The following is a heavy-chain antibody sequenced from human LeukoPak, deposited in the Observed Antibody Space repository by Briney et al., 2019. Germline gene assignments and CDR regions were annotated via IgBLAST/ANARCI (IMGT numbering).Heavy chain of an antibody. CDR3: ARGGYYVSSGYFDY. Sequence: ASVKVSCKASGGTFSSYAISWVRQAPGQGLEWMGGIIPIFGTASYAQKFQGRVTITTDESTSTAYMELSSLRSEDTAAYYCARGGYYVSSGYFDYWGQGTLVTVSS. D-gene: IGHD3-22*01. CDR2: IIPIFGTA. J-gene: IGHJ4*02. V-gene: IGHV1-69*05. CDR1: GGTFSSYA.